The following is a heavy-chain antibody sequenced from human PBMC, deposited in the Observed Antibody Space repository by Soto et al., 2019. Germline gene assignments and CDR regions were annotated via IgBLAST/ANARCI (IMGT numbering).Heavy chain of an antibody. CDR3: VKDESINWYSGHFRH. CDR2: ISSSGSTI. Sequence: GGSLRLSCAASGFTFSDYYVSWIRQAPGKGLEWVSYISSSGSTIYYADSVKGRFTISRDNAKNSLYLQMNSLRAEDTAVYYCVKDESINWYSGHFRHWGQGTLVTVSS. J-gene: IGHJ1*01. V-gene: IGHV3-11*01. CDR1: GFTFSDYY. D-gene: IGHD6-13*01.